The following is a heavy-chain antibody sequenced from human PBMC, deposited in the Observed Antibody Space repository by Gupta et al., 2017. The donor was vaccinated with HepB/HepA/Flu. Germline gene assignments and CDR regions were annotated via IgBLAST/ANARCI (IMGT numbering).Heavy chain of an antibody. CDR1: GFSFSKYG. V-gene: IGHV3-30*02. J-gene: IGHJ4*02. CDR2: IMSREYKI. Sequence: QVQLVESGGGVVRPGESLRLSCGASGFSFSKYGMHWVRQAPGKGLEWVAFISSMDWVARIMSREYKIYYADSVKGRLTISRDNSKNTLYLQMTRLRAEDTAVYYCATDGPHRDINYWGQGTLVIVSS. CDR3: ATDGPHRDINY. D-gene: IGHD5-24*01.